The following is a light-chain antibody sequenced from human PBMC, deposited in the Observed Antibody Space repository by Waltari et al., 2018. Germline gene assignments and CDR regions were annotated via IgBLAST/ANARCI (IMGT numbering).Light chain of an antibody. CDR1: SSNIGSNT. CDR2: GKN. V-gene: IGLV1-44*01. J-gene: IGLJ1*01. CDR3: AAWDDSLNGFYV. Sequence: QSVLTQPPSASATPGQRVTISCSGSSSNIGSNTVTWYQQLPGTAHTLLIYGKNQRPSGVPDRFSGSKSGTSASLAISGLQSEDEAHYYCAAWDDSLNGFYVFGTGTKVTVL.